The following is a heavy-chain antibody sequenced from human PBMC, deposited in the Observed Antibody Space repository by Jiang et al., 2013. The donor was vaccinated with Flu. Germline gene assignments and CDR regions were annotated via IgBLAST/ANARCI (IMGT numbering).Heavy chain of an antibody. Sequence: EVQLLESGGGLVQPGGSLRLSCAASGFIFNTYAMTWVRQTPGKGLEWVSSISGGGVGTYYADSVEGRFTISRDNSKDTVYLQMNRLRADDTAVYYCAKAQYYYGSGAYFTEQYKYYFGSLG. CDR1: GFIFNTYA. D-gene: IGHD3-10*01. J-gene: IGHJ4*01. V-gene: IGHV3-23*01. CDR2: ISGGGVGT. CDR3: AKAQYYYGSGAYFTEQYKYYFGS.